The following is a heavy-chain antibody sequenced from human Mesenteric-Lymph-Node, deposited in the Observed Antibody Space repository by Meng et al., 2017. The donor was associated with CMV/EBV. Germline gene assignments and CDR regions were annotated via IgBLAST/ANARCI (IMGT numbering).Heavy chain of an antibody. CDR1: GFTFSSYA. CDR3: AKGRPAAFLSWFDP. Sequence: GESLKISCAASGFTFSSYAMSWVRQAPGKGLEWVSAISGSGGSTYYADSVKGRFTISRDNSKNTLYLQMNSLRAEDTAVYYCAKGRPAAFLSWFDPWGQGTLVTVSS. CDR2: ISGSGGST. D-gene: IGHD2-2*01. J-gene: IGHJ5*02. V-gene: IGHV3-23*01.